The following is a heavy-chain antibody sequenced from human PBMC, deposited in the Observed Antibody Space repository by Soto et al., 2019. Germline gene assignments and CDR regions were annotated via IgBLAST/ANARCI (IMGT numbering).Heavy chain of an antibody. Sequence: PGGSLRLSCAAPGFTFSSYGMHWVRQAPGKGLEWVAVIWYDGSNKYYADSVKGRFTISRDNSKNTLYLQMNSLRAEDTAVYYCARDLTYYDFWSGYYRGYYYYGMDVWGQGTTVTVSS. J-gene: IGHJ6*02. CDR3: ARDLTYYDFWSGYYRGYYYYGMDV. CDR2: IWYDGSNK. V-gene: IGHV3-33*01. D-gene: IGHD3-3*01. CDR1: GFTFSSYG.